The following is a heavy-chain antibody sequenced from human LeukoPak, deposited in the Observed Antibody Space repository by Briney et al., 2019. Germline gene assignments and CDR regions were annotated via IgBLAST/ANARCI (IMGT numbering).Heavy chain of an antibody. Sequence: ASVKVSCKASGYTFTDYHMHWVRQAPGQGLEWMGRINPHSGGTKYAQKFQGRVTMTRDTSINTAYMELSRLRSDDTAVYYCARERYYCDSGGLAFDYWGQGTLVTVSS. CDR1: GYTFTDYH. CDR2: INPHSGGT. J-gene: IGHJ4*02. D-gene: IGHD3-22*01. CDR3: ARERYYCDSGGLAFDY. V-gene: IGHV1-2*06.